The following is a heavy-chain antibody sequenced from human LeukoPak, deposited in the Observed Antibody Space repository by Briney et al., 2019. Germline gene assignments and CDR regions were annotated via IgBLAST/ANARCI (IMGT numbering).Heavy chain of an antibody. D-gene: IGHD1-26*01. V-gene: IGHV1-2*02. CDR3: AREMAGGGSYSGVHDAFDI. J-gene: IGHJ3*02. Sequence: GASVKVSCKASGYTFTTYYIHWVRQAPGQGLEWMGCINPKSGGTDYAQKFQGRVTMTTDTSITTAYMELNRLTSDDTAVYYCAREMAGGGSYSGVHDAFDIWGQGTMGTVSS. CDR2: INPKSGGT. CDR1: GYTFTTYY.